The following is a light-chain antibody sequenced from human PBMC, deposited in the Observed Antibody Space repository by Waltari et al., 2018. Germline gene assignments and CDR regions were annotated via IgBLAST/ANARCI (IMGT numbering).Light chain of an antibody. CDR2: GAS. V-gene: IGKV3-20*01. CDR1: QSIGRD. Sequence: GETATRPCRASQSIGRDLVWYQQKSGQAPRLLSYGASTRATGIPDRFSGSGSGTDFSLTISRLEAEDFAVYYCQNHERLPATFGQGTKVEIK. CDR3: QNHERLPAT. J-gene: IGKJ1*01.